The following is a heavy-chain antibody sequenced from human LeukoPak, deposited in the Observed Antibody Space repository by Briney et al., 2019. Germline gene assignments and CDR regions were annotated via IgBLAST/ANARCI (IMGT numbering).Heavy chain of an antibody. CDR2: IHPGDSCT. CDR1: GYSFSNYW. CDR3: ARGGSYRYGSSDY. J-gene: IGHJ4*02. D-gene: IGHD5-18*01. Sequence: GESLKISCKGSGYSFSNYWIGWVRQMPGKGLEWMGIIHPGDSCTRYSPSFQGQVTMSVDESITTAYLQAESMSGSYSAIYYCARGGSYRYGSSDYWGQGTLVTVSS. V-gene: IGHV5-51*01.